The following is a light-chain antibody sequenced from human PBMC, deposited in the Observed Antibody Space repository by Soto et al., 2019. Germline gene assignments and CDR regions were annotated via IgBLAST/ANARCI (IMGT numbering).Light chain of an antibody. J-gene: IGKJ2*01. CDR3: QQYYTTPYT. CDR2: WSS. Sequence: VVTQFPASLTVSLGERAAIDCKSSHSLLYNSSHYLAWYQQKPGQPPKLLIYWSSTRESGVPARFSGSGSGTNFTLTISGLQAEDAAVYYCQQYYTTPYTFGQGTKLAI. V-gene: IGKV4-1*01. CDR1: HSLLYNSSHY.